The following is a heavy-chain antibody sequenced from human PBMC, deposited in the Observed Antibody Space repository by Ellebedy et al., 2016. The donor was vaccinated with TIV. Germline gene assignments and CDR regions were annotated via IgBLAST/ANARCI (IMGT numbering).Heavy chain of an antibody. CDR1: GFTFSSYA. V-gene: IGHV3-23*01. Sequence: PGGSLRLSCAASGFTFSSYAMTWVRQAPGKGLEWVSSISGGGGSTYYADSVKGRFTISRDNSKNTLYLQMNSLRVEDTAVYSCAKGSIASAATCLDHWGQGTLVTISS. J-gene: IGHJ4*02. CDR2: ISGGGGST. D-gene: IGHD6-13*01. CDR3: AKGSIASAATCLDH.